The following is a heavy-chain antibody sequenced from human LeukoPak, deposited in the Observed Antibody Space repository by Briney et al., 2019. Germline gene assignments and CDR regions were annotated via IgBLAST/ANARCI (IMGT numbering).Heavy chain of an antibody. CDR3: ATEGSGDHYYFDY. CDR1: GGTFSSYA. CDR2: IIPIFGTA. J-gene: IGHJ4*02. V-gene: IGHV1-69*06. D-gene: IGHD4-17*01. Sequence: GASVKVSCQASGGTFSSYAISWVRQAAGQGLEWMGGIIPIFGTANYAQKFQGRVTITADKSTSTAYMELSSLRSEDTAVYYCATEGSGDHYYFDYWGQGTLVTVSS.